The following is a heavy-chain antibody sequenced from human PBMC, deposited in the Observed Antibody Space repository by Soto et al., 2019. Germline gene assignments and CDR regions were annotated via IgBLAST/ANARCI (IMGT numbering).Heavy chain of an antibody. V-gene: IGHV4-59*01. D-gene: IGHD1-26*01. CDR3: ATFSWVGATTGAFDI. Sequence: PSETLSLTCTVSGGSISSYYWSWIRQPPGKGLEWIGYIYYSGSTNYNPSLKSRVTISVDTSKNQFSLKLSSVTAADTAVYYCATFSWVGATTGAFDIWGQGTMVTV. CDR1: GGSISSYY. CDR2: IYYSGST. J-gene: IGHJ3*02.